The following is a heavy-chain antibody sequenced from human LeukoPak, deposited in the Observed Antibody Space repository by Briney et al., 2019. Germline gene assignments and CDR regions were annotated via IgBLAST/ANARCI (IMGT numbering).Heavy chain of an antibody. J-gene: IGHJ4*02. CDR2: IYYSGST. Sequence: SETLSLTCTVSGGSLSSISYYWGWIRQPPGKGLEWIGSIYYSGSTYYNPSLKSRVTISVDTSKNQFSLKLSSVTAADTAVYYCARTIVGATGYFDYWGQGTLVTVSS. D-gene: IGHD1-26*01. CDR1: GGSLSSISYY. V-gene: IGHV4-39*01. CDR3: ARTIVGATGYFDY.